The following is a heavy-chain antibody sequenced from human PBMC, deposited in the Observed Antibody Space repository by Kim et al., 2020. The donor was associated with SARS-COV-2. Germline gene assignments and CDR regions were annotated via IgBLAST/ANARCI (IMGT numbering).Heavy chain of an antibody. CDR3: AKDANYDFWSGYRAVYYYYYYMDV. CDR1: GFTFSSYG. D-gene: IGHD3-3*01. J-gene: IGHJ6*03. CDR2: ISYDGSNK. Sequence: GGSLRLSCAASGFTFSSYGMHWVRQAPGKGLEWVAVISYDGSNKYYADSVKGRFTISRDNSKNTLYLQMNSLRAEDTAVYYCAKDANYDFWSGYRAVYYYYYYMDVWGKGTTVTVSS. V-gene: IGHV3-30*18.